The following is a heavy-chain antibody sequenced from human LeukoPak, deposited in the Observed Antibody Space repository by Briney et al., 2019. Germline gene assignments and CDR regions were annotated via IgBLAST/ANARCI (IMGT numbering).Heavy chain of an antibody. CDR1: GFTFSSYA. J-gene: IGHJ4*02. CDR3: AKGGRHYYDSSGYSAGILYYFDY. Sequence: PGGSLRLSCAASGFTFSSYAMSWVRQAPGKGLEWVSAISGSGGSTYYADSVKGRFTISRDNSKNTLYLQMNSLRAEDTAVYYCAKGGRHYYDSSGYSAGILYYFDYWGQGTLVTVSS. V-gene: IGHV3-23*01. D-gene: IGHD3-22*01. CDR2: ISGSGGST.